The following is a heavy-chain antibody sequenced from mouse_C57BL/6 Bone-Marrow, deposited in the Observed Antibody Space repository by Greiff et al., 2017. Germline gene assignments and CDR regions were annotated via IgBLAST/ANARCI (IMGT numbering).Heavy chain of an antibody. CDR2: IYPRSGNT. J-gene: IGHJ3*01. CDR3: ARPGVVPDGAWFAY. CDR1: GYTFTSYG. Sequence: QVHVKQSGAELARPGASVELSCTASGYTFTSYGISWVQQGPGQGLEWIGEIYPRSGNTYYHETFKGQATLTAAKSSSTAYLELRSLTSEASAGYCCARPGVVPDGAWFAYWGQGTLVTVSA. V-gene: IGHV1-81*01. D-gene: IGHD1-1*01.